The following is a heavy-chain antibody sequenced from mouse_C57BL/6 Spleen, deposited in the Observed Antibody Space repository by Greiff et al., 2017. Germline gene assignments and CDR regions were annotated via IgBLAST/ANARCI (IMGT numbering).Heavy chain of an antibody. Sequence: QVQLKESGAELARPGASVKLSCKASGYTFTSYGISWVKQRTGQGLEWIGEIYPRSGNTYYNEKFKGKATLTADKSSSTAYMELRSLTSEDSAVYFCAREGYYYYGSSLFDYWGQGATLTVSS. D-gene: IGHD1-1*01. CDR3: AREGYYYYGSSLFDY. J-gene: IGHJ2*01. V-gene: IGHV1-81*01. CDR1: GYTFTSYG. CDR2: IYPRSGNT.